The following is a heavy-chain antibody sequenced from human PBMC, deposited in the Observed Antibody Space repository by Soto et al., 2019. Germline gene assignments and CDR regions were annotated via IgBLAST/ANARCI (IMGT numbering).Heavy chain of an antibody. CDR1: GYRFPSFG. CDR2: VNPDNHNT. V-gene: IGHV1-18*01. J-gene: IGHJ4*02. CDR3: ARVRFGDAFDY. D-gene: IGHD4-17*01. Sequence: QVQLVQSGPEVKKPGASVKVSCEVSGYRFPSFGINWVRQAPGQGLEWVGWVNPDNHNTNYAQNLQHRVSLTTDTSTNTAFLELRDLPSDDTAVYYCARVRFGDAFDYWGQGTLVTVSS.